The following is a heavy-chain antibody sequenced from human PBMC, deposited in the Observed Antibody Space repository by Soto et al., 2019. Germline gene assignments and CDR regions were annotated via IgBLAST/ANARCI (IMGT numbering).Heavy chain of an antibody. CDR2: ISYDISNI. CDR3: AKLVDKSGDDY. J-gene: IGHJ4*02. CDR1: GFTFSSYD. V-gene: IGHV3-30*18. Sequence: GSLRLSCAASGFTFSSYDMDLVRQAPGKGLGWVAVISYDISNIYYTDSVNGRFTISRDNSKNTLYLQMNSLRAEDTAVYFCAKLVDKSGDDYWGQGTLVTVSS. D-gene: IGHD3-10*01.